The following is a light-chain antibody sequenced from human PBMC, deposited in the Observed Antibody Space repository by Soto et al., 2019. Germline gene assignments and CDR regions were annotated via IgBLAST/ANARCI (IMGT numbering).Light chain of an antibody. CDR3: QQYNNWPLT. V-gene: IGKV3D-15*01. CDR1: QSISRT. CDR2: DAS. Sequence: EIVLTQSPDTLSVSPGERATLSCRAIQSISRTLAWYQQKSGQPPRLLIYDASIRATGFPARFSGSGSGTEFTLTISSLQSEDFAVYYCQQYNNWPLTFGGGTTVEIK. J-gene: IGKJ4*01.